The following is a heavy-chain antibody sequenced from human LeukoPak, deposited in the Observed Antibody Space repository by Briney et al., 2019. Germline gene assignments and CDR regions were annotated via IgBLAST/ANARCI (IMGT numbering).Heavy chain of an antibody. Sequence: SVKVSCKASGGTFSSYAMSWVRQAPGQGLEWMGRIIPILGIANYAQKFQGRVTITADKSTSTAYMELSSLRSDDTAVYYCARDRRVVTSIDYWGQGTLVTVSS. CDR2: IIPILGIA. D-gene: IGHD4-23*01. V-gene: IGHV1-69*04. CDR1: GGTFSSYA. CDR3: ARDRRVVTSIDY. J-gene: IGHJ4*02.